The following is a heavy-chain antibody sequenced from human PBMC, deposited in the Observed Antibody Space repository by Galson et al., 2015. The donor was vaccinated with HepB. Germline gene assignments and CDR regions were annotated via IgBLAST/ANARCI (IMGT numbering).Heavy chain of an antibody. Sequence: SLRLSCAASEFTFSSYWMHWVRQAPGKGLVWVSRIHSDSIIAYYADSVKGRFTMSRDNAKSTVYLQMNSLRVEDTAVYYCAREVMAFSLDYWGQGILVTVSS. CDR2: IHSDSIIA. V-gene: IGHV3-74*01. J-gene: IGHJ4*02. D-gene: IGHD3-16*01. CDR3: AREVMAFSLDY. CDR1: EFTFSSYW.